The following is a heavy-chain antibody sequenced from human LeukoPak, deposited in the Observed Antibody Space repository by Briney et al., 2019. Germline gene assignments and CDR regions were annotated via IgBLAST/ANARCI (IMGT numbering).Heavy chain of an antibody. J-gene: IGHJ4*02. Sequence: GGSLRLSCAAPGFTLSSYSMNWVRQAPGKGLEWVSSISSSSSYIYYADSVKGRFTISRDNAKNSLYLQMNSLRAEDTAVYYCAREFDSSSWYVDYWGQGTLVTVSS. V-gene: IGHV3-21*01. CDR1: GFTLSSYS. CDR3: AREFDSSSWYVDY. D-gene: IGHD6-13*01. CDR2: ISSSSSYI.